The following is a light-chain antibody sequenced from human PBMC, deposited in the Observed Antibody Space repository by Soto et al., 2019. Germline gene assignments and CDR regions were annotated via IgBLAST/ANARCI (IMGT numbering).Light chain of an antibody. V-gene: IGLV2-23*01. CDR2: EGS. CDR1: SSDVGSYNL. J-gene: IGLJ2*01. CDR3: CSYAASSTSSVV. Sequence: QSALTQPASVSGSPGQSITISCTGTSSDVGSYNLVSWYQQHPGKAPKLMIYEGSNRPSGVSNRFSGSKSGNTASLPISGLLAEEDADYYCCSYAASSTSSVVFGTGTKLTVL.